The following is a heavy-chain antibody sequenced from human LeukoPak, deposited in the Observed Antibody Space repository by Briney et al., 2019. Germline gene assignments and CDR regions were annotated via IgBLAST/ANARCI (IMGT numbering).Heavy chain of an antibody. CDR2: SDPEDGET. CDR3: ATGGSGSYHNWFDP. Sequence: GASVKVSCKVSGYTLTELSMHWVRQAPGKGLEWMGGSDPEDGETIYAQKFQGRVTMTEDTSTDTAYMELSSLRSEDTAVYYCATGGSGSYHNWFDPWGQGTLVTVSS. CDR1: GYTLTELS. V-gene: IGHV1-24*01. J-gene: IGHJ5*02. D-gene: IGHD1-26*01.